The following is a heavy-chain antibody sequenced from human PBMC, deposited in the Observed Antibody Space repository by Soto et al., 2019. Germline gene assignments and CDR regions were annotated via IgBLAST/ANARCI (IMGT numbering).Heavy chain of an antibody. J-gene: IGHJ4*02. V-gene: IGHV3-23*01. CDR3: AKQWLVNPLFDY. D-gene: IGHD6-19*01. Sequence: GGSLRLSCAASGFTFSSYAMSWVRQAPGKGLEWVSAIGGSGGSTYYADSVKGRFTISRDNSKNTLYLQMNSLRAEDTAVYYCAKQWLVNPLFDYWGQGTLVPVSS. CDR2: IGGSGGST. CDR1: GFTFSSYA.